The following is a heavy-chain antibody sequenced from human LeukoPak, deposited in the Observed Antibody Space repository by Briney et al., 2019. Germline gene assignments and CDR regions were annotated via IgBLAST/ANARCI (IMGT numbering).Heavy chain of an antibody. CDR1: GFTFSTFQ. V-gene: IGHV3-48*03. CDR3: ARWGHSDYDSFLTKFDY. D-gene: IGHD5-12*01. CDR2: ISGTGNEI. Sequence: PGGSPRLSCAASGFTFSTFQMTWVRQAPGKGLEWLSYISGTGNEIFYADSVKGRFTISRDNARNSLYLQMNSLRAEDTAVYFCARWGHSDYDSFLTKFDYWGQGTLVTVSS. J-gene: IGHJ4*01.